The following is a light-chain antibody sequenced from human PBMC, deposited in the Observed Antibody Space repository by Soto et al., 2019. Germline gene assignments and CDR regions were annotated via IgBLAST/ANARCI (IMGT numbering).Light chain of an antibody. V-gene: IGLV1-40*01. CDR1: NSNIGAGYD. Sequence: QSVLTQPPSVSGASGQWVTISCTGSNSNIGAGYDVHWYRQLPGTAPKLLIYGTTKRPSGVPDRFSGSKSASSASLAITGLQTEDEADYYCQSYDNSLTGFYVFGTGTKVTVL. CDR3: QSYDNSLTGFYV. J-gene: IGLJ1*01. CDR2: GTT.